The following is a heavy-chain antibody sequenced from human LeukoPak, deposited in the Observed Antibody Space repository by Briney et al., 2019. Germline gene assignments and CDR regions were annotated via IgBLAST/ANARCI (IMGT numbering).Heavy chain of an antibody. V-gene: IGHV1-2*02. CDR1: GYTFTSYY. CDR2: IDPNSGGT. D-gene: IGHD6-13*01. J-gene: IGHJ1*01. Sequence: ASVKVSCKASGYTFTSYYMHWVRQAPGQGLEWMGWIDPNSGGTNYAQKFQGRVTMTRDTSISTAYMELSRLRSDDTAVYYCAREPGIASAGARYFQHWGQGTLVTVSS. CDR3: AREPGIASAGARYFQH.